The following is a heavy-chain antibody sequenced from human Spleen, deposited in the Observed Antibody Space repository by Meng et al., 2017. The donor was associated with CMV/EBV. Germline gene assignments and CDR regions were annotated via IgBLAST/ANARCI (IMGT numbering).Heavy chain of an antibody. CDR2: IYTSGST. CDR1: GGSISSVY. J-gene: IGHJ4*02. D-gene: IGHD3-10*01. Sequence: PGLMHPSEPLPLPCSVSGGSISSVYWSWIRQPAGKGLEWIGRIYTSGSTNYTPSLKSRVTMSVDTSKNQISLRLRSVTAADTAVYYCATGGGDFDHWGQGTLVTVSS. V-gene: IGHV4-4*07. CDR3: ATGGGDFDH.